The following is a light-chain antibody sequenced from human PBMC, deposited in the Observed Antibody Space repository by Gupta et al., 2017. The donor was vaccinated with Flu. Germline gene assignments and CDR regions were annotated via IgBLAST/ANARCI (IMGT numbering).Light chain of an antibody. CDR2: EVY. V-gene: IGLV2-14*01. Sequence: QSALTQPAAVAASPGQSVTIPCTGTSRDVGAYNYVSWFQHHPGKAPKLMYYEVYSRPSVVSSLFSGSKSGNAAPRTISGLQAEDEADYYGSSDTTSSTRVFGGGTPLTVL. CDR3: SSDTTSSTRV. CDR1: SRDVGAYNY. J-gene: IGLJ3*02.